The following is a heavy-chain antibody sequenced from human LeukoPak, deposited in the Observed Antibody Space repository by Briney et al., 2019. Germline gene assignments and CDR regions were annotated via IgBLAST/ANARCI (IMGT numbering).Heavy chain of an antibody. CDR3: ARGARSSIWTGCFDP. Sequence: PSETLSLTCTVSGGSISSSNYYWGWIRQPPGKGLEWIGSIYYTGSTYYNPSLRSQVTISVDTSKNQFSLKLSSVTAADTAVYYCARGARSSIWTGCFDPWGQGTLVTASS. CDR1: GGSISSSNYY. CDR2: IYYTGST. D-gene: IGHD6-13*01. V-gene: IGHV4-39*01. J-gene: IGHJ5*02.